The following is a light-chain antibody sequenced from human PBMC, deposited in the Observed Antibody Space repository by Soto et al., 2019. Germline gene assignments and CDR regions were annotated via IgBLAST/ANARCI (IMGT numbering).Light chain of an antibody. CDR1: QSPLDSNGYNC. CDR2: LGS. J-gene: IGKJ4*02. CDR3: MQSLQAPLT. V-gene: IGKV2-28*01. Sequence: DLVMTQSPLSLPATPGEPASISCRSSQSPLDSNGYNCLEWDLQKPGQYPQLLIYLGSTRASGDPDRFSGSGSCTDFTLKISRVEADDVVVDYYMQSLQAPLTFGGGTKVEIK.